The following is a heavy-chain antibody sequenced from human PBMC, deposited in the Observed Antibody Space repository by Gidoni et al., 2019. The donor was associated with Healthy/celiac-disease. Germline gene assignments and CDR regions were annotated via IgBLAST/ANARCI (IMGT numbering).Heavy chain of an antibody. V-gene: IGHV3-73*01. D-gene: IGHD6-19*01. CDR3: VGRERAVAGFQVIDY. J-gene: IGHJ4*02. CDR1: GFTFSAST. CDR2: IRNKLNNYAT. Sequence: EVQLVESGGGLVQPGESLKLSCAASGFTFSASTMHWVRQASGKGLEWVGRIRNKLNNYATTYAASVNGRFTISRDDSKNTAYLQMNRLKTEDTALYYCVGRERAVAGFQVIDYWGQGTLVTVSS.